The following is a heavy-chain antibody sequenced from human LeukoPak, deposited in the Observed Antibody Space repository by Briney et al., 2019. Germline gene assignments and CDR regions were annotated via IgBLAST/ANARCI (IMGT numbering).Heavy chain of an antibody. CDR3: TTRLRNHFDY. Sequence: GGSLRLSCATSGFSFISFTMNWVRQAAGKGLEWVSTISDGSRDTHYAGSVKGRFTISRDDSQNIVYLQMDSLRAEDTALYYCTTRLRNHFDYWGQGTQVTVSS. CDR2: ISDGSRDT. CDR1: GFSFISFT. J-gene: IGHJ4*02. V-gene: IGHV3-23*01. D-gene: IGHD5-12*01.